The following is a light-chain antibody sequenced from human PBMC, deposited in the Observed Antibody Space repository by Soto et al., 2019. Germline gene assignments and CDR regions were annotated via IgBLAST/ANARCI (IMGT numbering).Light chain of an antibody. CDR2: EVT. J-gene: IGLJ1*01. Sequence: QSALTQPASVSGSPGQSITISCTGTSSDVGGYNYVSWYQQHPGKAPKLMIYEVTNRPSGVSNRFSGSKSGNTASLTISGLQAEDEADYYCSSYTRSNSYVFGTGTKPPS. CDR1: SSDVGGYNY. CDR3: SSYTRSNSYV. V-gene: IGLV2-14*01.